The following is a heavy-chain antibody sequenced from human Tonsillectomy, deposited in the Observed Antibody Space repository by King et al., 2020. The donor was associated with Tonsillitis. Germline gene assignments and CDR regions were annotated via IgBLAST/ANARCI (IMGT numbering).Heavy chain of an antibody. CDR1: GFTFSSYS. Sequence: VQLVESGGGLVQPGGSLRLSCAASGFTFSSYSMNWVRQAPGKGLEWVSYISSSSSTIYYADSVKGRFTISRDNAKNSLYLQMNSLRAEDTAVYDCAGGAYVGSYFNSGSVDYWGQGTLVTVSS. CDR2: ISSSSSTI. V-gene: IGHV3-48*01. CDR3: AGGAYVGSYFNSGSVDY. J-gene: IGHJ4*02. D-gene: IGHD1-26*01.